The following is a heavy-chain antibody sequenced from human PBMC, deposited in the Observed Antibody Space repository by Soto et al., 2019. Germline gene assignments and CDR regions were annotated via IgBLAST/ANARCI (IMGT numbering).Heavy chain of an antibody. J-gene: IGHJ5*02. CDR3: AKREDYYDSSGYYDWFDP. CDR1: GFTFSSYG. D-gene: IGHD3-22*01. V-gene: IGHV3-30*18. Sequence: QVQLVESGGGVVQPGRSLRLSCAASGFTFSSYGMHWVRQAPGKGLEWVAVISYDGSNKYYADSVKGRFTISRDNSKNTLYLQMNSLRAEDTAVYYCAKREDYYDSSGYYDWFDPWGQGTLVTVSS. CDR2: ISYDGSNK.